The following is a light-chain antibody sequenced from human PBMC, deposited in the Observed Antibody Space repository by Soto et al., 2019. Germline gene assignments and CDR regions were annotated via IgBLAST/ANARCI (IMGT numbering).Light chain of an antibody. J-gene: IGKJ1*01. CDR1: QSISNY. CDR3: QQYDSFSVT. Sequence: DIQMTQSPSSLSASVGDRVTITCRASQSISNYLNWYQQKPGKAPKTLIYVASSLQSGVPPRFSGSGSGTEFTLTISSLQPDDFATYYCQQYDSFSVTFGQGTKVDIK. CDR2: VAS. V-gene: IGKV1-16*01.